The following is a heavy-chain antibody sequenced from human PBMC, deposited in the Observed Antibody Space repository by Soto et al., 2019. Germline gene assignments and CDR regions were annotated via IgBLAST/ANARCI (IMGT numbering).Heavy chain of an antibody. V-gene: IGHV1-3*01. CDR2: FNVGTGYT. D-gene: IGHD1-26*01. Sequence: QVQLVQSGAEVKKPGASVKVSCKASEDTFSRYPVHRVRQAPGQGPEWMGWFNVGTGYTEYSQKCHGRGTISRDTPATTLYMELRSHVTEDTAVYYFATVGWEGCKETFPFNYWGQGTLVTVSS. J-gene: IGHJ4*02. CDR3: ATVGWEGCKETFPFNY. CDR1: EDTFSRYP.